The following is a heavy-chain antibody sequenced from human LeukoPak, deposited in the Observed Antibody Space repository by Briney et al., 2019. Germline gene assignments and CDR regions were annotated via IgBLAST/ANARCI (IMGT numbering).Heavy chain of an antibody. Sequence: ASVKVSCKASGYTFTSHYMHWVRQAPGQGLEWMGIINPSGGSTSYAQKFQGRVTMTRDTSTSTVYMELSSLRSEDTAVYYCARDIKDHYYDSSGSTFDYWGQGTLVTVSS. CDR3: ARDIKDHYYDSSGSTFDY. CDR1: GYTFTSHY. J-gene: IGHJ4*02. CDR2: INPSGGST. V-gene: IGHV1-46*01. D-gene: IGHD3-22*01.